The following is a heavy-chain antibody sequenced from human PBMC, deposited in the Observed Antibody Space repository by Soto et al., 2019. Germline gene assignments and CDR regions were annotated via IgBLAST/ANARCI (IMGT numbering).Heavy chain of an antibody. CDR1: GFAFSSYW. V-gene: IGHV3-74*01. CDR2: INGDGSRT. Sequence: EVQLVESGGGLVQPGGSLRLSCAASGFAFSSYWMHWVRQAPGKGLVWVSRINGDGSRTSYADSVKGRFTISRDNAKNTLHLQMNSLSAEDTAVYYCATVASWNYDWFDPWGQGILVTVS. D-gene: IGHD1-7*01. CDR3: ATVASWNYDWFDP. J-gene: IGHJ5*02.